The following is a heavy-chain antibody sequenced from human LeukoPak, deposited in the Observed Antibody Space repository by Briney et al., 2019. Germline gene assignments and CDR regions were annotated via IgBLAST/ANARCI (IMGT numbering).Heavy chain of an antibody. CDR2: INHSGST. CDR3: AREAFRFDY. Sequence: SETLSLTCAVYGGSFSGYYWSWIRQPPGKGLEWIWEINHSGSTNYNPSLKSRVTISVDTSKNQFSLKLSSVTAADTAVYYCAREAFRFDYWGQGTLVTVSS. J-gene: IGHJ4*02. V-gene: IGHV4-34*01. CDR1: GGSFSGYY.